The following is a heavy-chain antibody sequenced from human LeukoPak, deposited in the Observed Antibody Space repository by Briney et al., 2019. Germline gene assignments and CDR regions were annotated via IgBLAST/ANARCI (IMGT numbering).Heavy chain of an antibody. J-gene: IGHJ3*02. Sequence: AGSLRLSCAASGFTFSSYEMNWVRQAPRKRREAGSYISSSGSTIYYTASVKGRFTISRDNANNSLYLQMNSLRAEDTAVYYCAGDRQRWLQSPNDAFDIWGQGTMVTVSS. D-gene: IGHD5-24*01. CDR2: ISSSGSTI. CDR1: GFTFSSYE. V-gene: IGHV3-48*03. CDR3: AGDRQRWLQSPNDAFDI.